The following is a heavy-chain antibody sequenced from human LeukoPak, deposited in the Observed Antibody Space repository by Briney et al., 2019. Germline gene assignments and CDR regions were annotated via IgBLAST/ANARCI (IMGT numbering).Heavy chain of an antibody. CDR2: ISWNSGSI. CDR3: AKDFIAAVFDY. V-gene: IGHV3-9*01. D-gene: IGHD6-13*01. CDR1: GFTFDDYA. Sequence: GRSLRLSCAASGFTFDDYAMHWVRQAPGKGLEWVSGISWNSGSIGYADSVKGRFTISRDNAKNSLYLQMNSLRAEDTALYYCAKDFIAAVFDYWGQGTLVTVSS. J-gene: IGHJ4*02.